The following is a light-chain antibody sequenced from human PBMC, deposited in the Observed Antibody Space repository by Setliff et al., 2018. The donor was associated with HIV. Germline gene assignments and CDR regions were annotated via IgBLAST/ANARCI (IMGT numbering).Light chain of an antibody. J-gene: IGLJ2*01. CDR2: TTN. CDR1: SASVSSGYY. CDR3: VLYMGSGISG. Sequence: QTVVTQEPSVAVSLGGTVTVTCGLTSASVSSGYYPSWYQQTPGHPPRTLIYTTNSRCAGVPDRFSGSILGDKAALTITGARADDEADYYCVLYMGSGISGFGGGTK. V-gene: IGLV8-61*01.